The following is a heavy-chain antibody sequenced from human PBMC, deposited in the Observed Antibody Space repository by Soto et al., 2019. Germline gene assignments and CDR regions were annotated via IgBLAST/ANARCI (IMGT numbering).Heavy chain of an antibody. V-gene: IGHV5-10-1*01. CDR2: IDPSDSYT. Sequence: GESLKISCKGSGYRFTNYWIGWVRQMPGKGLEWMGRIDPSDSYTNYSPSFQGHVTISADKSITTAYLQWSSLKASDTAMYYCRSRSAYSQSPDYWGQGTLVTVSS. J-gene: IGHJ4*02. D-gene: IGHD3-3*01. CDR3: RSRSAYSQSPDY. CDR1: GYRFTNYW.